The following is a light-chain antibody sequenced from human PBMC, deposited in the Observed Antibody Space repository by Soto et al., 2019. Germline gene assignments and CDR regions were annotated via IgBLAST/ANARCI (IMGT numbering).Light chain of an antibody. V-gene: IGLV2-14*01. J-gene: IGLJ2*01. CDR3: SSYTSSSTLEV. CDR1: STHVGGYNY. CDR2: DVT. Sequence: QCALTQPASVSGSPGQSITISCTGTSTHVGGYNYVSWYQQHPGKAPKLMIFDVTYRPSGVSNRVSGSKSGNTASLTISGLQPEDEADYYCSSYTSSSTLEVFGGGTKLTAL.